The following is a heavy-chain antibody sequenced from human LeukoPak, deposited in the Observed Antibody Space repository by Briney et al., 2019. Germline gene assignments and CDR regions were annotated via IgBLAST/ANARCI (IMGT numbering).Heavy chain of an antibody. D-gene: IGHD2-15*01. CDR3: ARAPGGIYNWFDP. Sequence: SVKVSCKASGGTFSSYAISWVRQAPGQGLEWMGGIIPIFGTANYAQKFQGRVTITADESTSTAYMELSSLRSEDTAVYYCARAPGGIYNWFDPWGQGTLVTVSS. V-gene: IGHV1-69*13. CDR1: GGTFSSYA. CDR2: IIPIFGTA. J-gene: IGHJ5*02.